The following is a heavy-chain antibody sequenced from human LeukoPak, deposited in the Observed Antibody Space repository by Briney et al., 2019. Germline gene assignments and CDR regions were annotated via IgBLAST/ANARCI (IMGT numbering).Heavy chain of an antibody. J-gene: IGHJ4*02. D-gene: IGHD3-22*01. Sequence: GGSRRLSGAASGFTFSSYAMSWVRQAPGKGLEWVSAISGSGGSTYYADSVKGRFTISRDNSKNTLYLQMNSLRAEDTAVYYCAKVVYYYDSSGYSYWGQGTLVTVSS. CDR1: GFTFSSYA. CDR3: AKVVYYYDSSGYSY. V-gene: IGHV3-23*01. CDR2: ISGSGGST.